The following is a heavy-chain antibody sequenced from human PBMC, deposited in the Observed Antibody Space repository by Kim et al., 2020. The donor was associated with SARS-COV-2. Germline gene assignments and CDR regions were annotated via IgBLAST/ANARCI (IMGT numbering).Heavy chain of an antibody. Sequence: NYNPPLKSRVTISIATSQNQFSLEVRSVTAADTAVYSCAKIQDNYRFYFDYWGQGRLVTVSS. D-gene: IGHD2-15*01. CDR3: AKIQDNYRFYFDY. V-gene: IGHV4-34*01. J-gene: IGHJ4*02.